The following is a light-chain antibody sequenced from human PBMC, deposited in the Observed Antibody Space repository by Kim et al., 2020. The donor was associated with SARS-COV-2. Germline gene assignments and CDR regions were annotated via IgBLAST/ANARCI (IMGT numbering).Light chain of an antibody. CDR2: DVN. CDR3: CSYAGTYTWV. Sequence: QSALTQPRSVSGSPGQSVTISCTGTSSDVGGYNYVSWYQQYPDKAPKLIISDVNQRPSGVSDRFSGSKSGKTASLTISGLQAEDEADYYCCSYAGTYTWVFGGGTQLTVL. V-gene: IGLV2-11*01. CDR1: SSDVGGYNY. J-gene: IGLJ3*02.